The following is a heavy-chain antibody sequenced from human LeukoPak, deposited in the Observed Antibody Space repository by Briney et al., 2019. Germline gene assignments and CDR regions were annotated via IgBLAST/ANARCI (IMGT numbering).Heavy chain of an antibody. CDR3: AKGSVSMVRGAKLDY. CDR1: GFTFSSYW. CDR2: ISGSAGIT. V-gene: IGHV3-23*01. D-gene: IGHD3-10*01. J-gene: IGHJ4*02. Sequence: PGGSLRLSCAASGFTFSSYWMNWVRQAPGKGLEWVSAISGSAGITDYADSVKGRFTISRDNSKNTLYLQMDSLRAEDTAVYYCAKGSVSMVRGAKLDYWGQGTLVTVSS.